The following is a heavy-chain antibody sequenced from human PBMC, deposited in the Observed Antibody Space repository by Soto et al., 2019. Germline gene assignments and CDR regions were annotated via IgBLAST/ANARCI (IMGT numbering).Heavy chain of an antibody. Sequence: QVQLVQSGAEVKKPGASVKVSCKASGYTFTSYGISWVRQAPGQGLEWMGWISAYKGNTNYAQKLQVRVTMTTATSTSTAYMELRSLRSDDTAVDYCASISRAYWFDPWGQGTLVTVSS. D-gene: IGHD2-2*01. CDR3: ASISRAYWFDP. V-gene: IGHV1-18*01. J-gene: IGHJ5*02. CDR2: ISAYKGNT. CDR1: GYTFTSYG.